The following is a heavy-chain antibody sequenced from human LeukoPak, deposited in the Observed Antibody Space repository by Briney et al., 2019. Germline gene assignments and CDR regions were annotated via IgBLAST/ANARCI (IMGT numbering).Heavy chain of an antibody. CDR2: VYYSGST. CDR1: GGSISNYY. Sequence: SETLSLTCTVSGGSISNYYWTWIRQPPGKGLEWIAYVYYSGSTNYNPSLKSRVPISVDTSKNQFSLKLSSVTAADTAVCYCARGYAGATTFDYWGQGTLVTVSS. J-gene: IGHJ4*02. CDR3: ARGYAGATTFDY. V-gene: IGHV4-59*01. D-gene: IGHD1-26*01.